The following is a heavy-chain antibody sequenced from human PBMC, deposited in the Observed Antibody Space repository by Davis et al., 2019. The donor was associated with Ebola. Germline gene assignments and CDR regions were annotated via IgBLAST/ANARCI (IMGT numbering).Heavy chain of an antibody. Sequence: MPSETLSLTCTVSGGSISSYYWSWIRQPPGKGLEWIGYIYHSESSNYNPSLKSRVTISADTSKNHFSLKLSSVTAADTAVYYCARDSRWLVPGTYYYYGMDVWGQGTTVTVSS. D-gene: IGHD6-19*01. CDR2: IYHSESS. J-gene: IGHJ6*02. CDR3: ARDSRWLVPGTYYYYGMDV. V-gene: IGHV4-59*01. CDR1: GGSISSYY.